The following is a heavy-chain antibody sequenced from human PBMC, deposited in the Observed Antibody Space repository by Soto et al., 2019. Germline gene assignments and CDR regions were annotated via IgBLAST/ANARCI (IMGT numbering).Heavy chain of an antibody. CDR3: ARSWGVYCSSTSCYSPWFDP. CDR1: GFTFSSYE. Sequence: GGSLRLSCAASGFTFSSYEMNWVRQAPGKGLEWVSSISSSASTIYYADSVKGRFTISRDNAKNSLYLQMNSLRAEDTAVYYCARSWGVYCSSTSCYSPWFDPWGQGTRVTVSS. J-gene: IGHJ5*02. D-gene: IGHD2-2*02. CDR2: ISSSASTI. V-gene: IGHV3-48*03.